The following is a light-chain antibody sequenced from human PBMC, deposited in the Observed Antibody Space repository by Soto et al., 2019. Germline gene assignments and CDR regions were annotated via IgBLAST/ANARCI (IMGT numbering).Light chain of an antibody. CDR3: QQYNIWPPIT. J-gene: IGKJ5*01. CDR2: GAS. V-gene: IGKV3-15*01. Sequence: EIVMTQSPDTLSVSPGERVTVSCRASESVSSNLAWYQQKPGQAPRLLIYGASTRATGIPARFSGSGSGTEFTLSISSLQSEDVAVYYCQQYNIWPPITFGQGTRLDIK. CDR1: ESVSSN.